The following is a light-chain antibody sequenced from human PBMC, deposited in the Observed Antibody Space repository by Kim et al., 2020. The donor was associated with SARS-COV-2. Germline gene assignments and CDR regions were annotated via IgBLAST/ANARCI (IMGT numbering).Light chain of an antibody. CDR3: QKYDIAPCA. V-gene: IGKV1-27*01. Sequence: DVQMTQSPPSLSASVGDTVTITCRASQGIGHYLAWYHHKPGKGPMILIYAGFAKESVVPSRFSGTGSGTDFTLSVTSLQPEDVATYYFQKYDIAPCAFGHGT. J-gene: IGKJ1*01. CDR1: QGIGHY. CDR2: AGF.